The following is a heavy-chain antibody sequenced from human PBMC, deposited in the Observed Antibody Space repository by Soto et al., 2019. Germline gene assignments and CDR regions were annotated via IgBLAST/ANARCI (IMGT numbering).Heavy chain of an antibody. V-gene: IGHV3-30-3*01. D-gene: IGHD2-15*01. CDR3: ARDQDIVVVVAATSYYGMDV. CDR1: GFTFSSYA. Sequence: GGSLRLSCAASGFTFSSYAMHWVRQAPGKGLEWVAVISYDGSNKYYADSVKGRSTISRGNSKNTLYLQMNSLRAEDTAVYYCARDQDIVVVVAATSYYGMDVWGQGTTVTVSS. CDR2: ISYDGSNK. J-gene: IGHJ6*02.